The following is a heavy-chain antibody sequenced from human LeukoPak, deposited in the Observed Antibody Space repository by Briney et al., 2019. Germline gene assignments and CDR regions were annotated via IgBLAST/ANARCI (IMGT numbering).Heavy chain of an antibody. J-gene: IGHJ4*02. CDR1: GFAFSTYA. Sequence: GGSLSLSCAASGFAFSTYAMTWVRQAPGKGLEWVSYISSSGSTIYYADSVKGRFTISRDNAKNSLYLQMNSLRAEDTAVYYCARAKYYYDSSGYFDYWGQGTLVTVSS. V-gene: IGHV3-48*03. CDR3: ARAKYYYDSSGYFDY. CDR2: ISSSGSTI. D-gene: IGHD3-22*01.